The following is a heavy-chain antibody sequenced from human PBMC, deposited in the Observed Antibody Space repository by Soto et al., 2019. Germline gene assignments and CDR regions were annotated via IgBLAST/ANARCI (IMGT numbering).Heavy chain of an antibody. Sequence: ETLSLTCTVSGGSITSSYWSWIRRPPGKGLEWIAYIYDTGISGYTPSTSYNPSLKSRVTMSVDTSKSQFSLKLTSVTAADTAVYYCARGEEASFYHGLDVWGXGXXVTVSS. CDR1: GGSITSSY. J-gene: IGHJ6*02. CDR2: IYDTGISGYTPST. D-gene: IGHD6-6*01. V-gene: IGHV4-59*01. CDR3: ARGEEASFYHGLDV.